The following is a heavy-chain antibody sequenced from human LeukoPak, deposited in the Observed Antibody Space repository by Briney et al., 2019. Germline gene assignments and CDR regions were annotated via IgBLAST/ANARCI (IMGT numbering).Heavy chain of an antibody. J-gene: IGHJ6*04. CDR3: AKADIVVVPAATDYYGMDV. V-gene: IGHV3-23*01. Sequence: GGSLRLSCAASGFTFSSYAMSWVRQAPGKGLEWVSAISGSGGSTYYADSVKGRFTISRDNSKNTLYLQMNSLRAEDTAVYYCAKADIVVVPAATDYYGMDVWGKGTTVTVSS. CDR1: GFTFSSYA. D-gene: IGHD2-2*01. CDR2: ISGSGGST.